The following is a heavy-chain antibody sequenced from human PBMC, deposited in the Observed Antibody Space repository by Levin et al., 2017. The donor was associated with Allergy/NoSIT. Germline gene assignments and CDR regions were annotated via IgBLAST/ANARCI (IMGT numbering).Heavy chain of an antibody. CDR1: GFTFSDNT. J-gene: IGHJ5*02. V-gene: IGHV3-21*01. Sequence: GGSLRLSCAASGFTFSDNTMDWVRQAPGKGLEWVSSISSRSTNIYYADSVKGRFTISRDNAESSLYLQMNSLRAEDTAVYYCAIEYRGTHNWFDPWGQGTLVTVSS. CDR3: AIEYRGTHNWFDP. CDR2: ISSRSTNI. D-gene: IGHD3-10*01.